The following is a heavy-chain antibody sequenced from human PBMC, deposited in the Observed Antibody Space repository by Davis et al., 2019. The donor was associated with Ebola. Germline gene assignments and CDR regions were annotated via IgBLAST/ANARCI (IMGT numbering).Heavy chain of an antibody. J-gene: IGHJ6*02. D-gene: IGHD5-12*01. Sequence: ASVKVSCKASGYTFTGYYVHWVRQAPGQGLEWMGWISDRNRETNYAQKIQGRVTMTTDTSTNPAYMELRNLRSDDTAVYYCARGYSAWGDVWGQGTTVTVSS. V-gene: IGHV1-18*01. CDR2: ISDRNRET. CDR3: ARGYSAWGDV. CDR1: GYTFTGYY.